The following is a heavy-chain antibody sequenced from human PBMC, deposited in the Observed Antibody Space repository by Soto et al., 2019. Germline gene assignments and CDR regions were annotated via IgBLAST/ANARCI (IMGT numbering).Heavy chain of an antibody. J-gene: IGHJ4*02. CDR2: IIPISSTK. CDR1: GVTFSSYA. Sequence: QVQLVQSGAVVKKPGSSVKVSCKTDGVTFSSYAISWVRQAPGQGLEWMGGIIPISSTKNYAQKFQGRLTITADKSTTTAYMALSSLTSEDTALYYCTRFSRDRWVDYSGEGTLVTVAS. CDR3: TRFSRDRWVDY. V-gene: IGHV1-69*06.